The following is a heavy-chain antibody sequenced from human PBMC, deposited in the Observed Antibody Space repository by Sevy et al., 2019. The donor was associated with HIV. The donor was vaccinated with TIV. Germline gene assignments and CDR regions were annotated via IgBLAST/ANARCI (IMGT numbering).Heavy chain of an antibody. D-gene: IGHD3-16*01. CDR2: IHHRGST. CDR1: GGSFSGYY. V-gene: IGHV4-34*01. J-gene: IGHJ4*02. Sequence: SETLSLTCAVYGGSFSGYYWSWIRQPPGKGLEWIGEIHHRGSTNYNPSLKSRVTISVDTSKTQFSLRLSSVTASDTAVYYCASSDIMITFGGVHYWGQGTLVTVSS. CDR3: ASSDIMITFGGVHY.